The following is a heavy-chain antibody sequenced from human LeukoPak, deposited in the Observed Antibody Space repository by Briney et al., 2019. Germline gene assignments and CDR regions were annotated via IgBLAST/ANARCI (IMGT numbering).Heavy chain of an antibody. CDR3: ARVNSWSDY. V-gene: IGHV3-48*03. J-gene: IGHJ4*02. D-gene: IGHD4-23*01. CDR2: ISSRGSNI. CDR1: GFTFRDYE. Sequence: PGGSLRLSCAASGFTFRDYEMNWVRQAPGKGLEWVSYISSRGSNIYYADSVKGRFTVSRDNAKNSLFLQMNSLRAEDTAVYYCARVNSWSDYWGQGTLVTVSS.